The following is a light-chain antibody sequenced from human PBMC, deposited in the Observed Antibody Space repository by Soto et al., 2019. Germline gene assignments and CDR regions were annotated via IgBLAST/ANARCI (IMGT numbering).Light chain of an antibody. CDR2: DAS. Sequence: EIVMTQSPVTLSVSPGERATLSCRASQSVRSNLAWYQQKPGQAPRLLMYDASTRATGIPARFSGSGSGTEYTLTISGLQSEDFALYYCQQYNNWPPSITFGQGTRLEV. CDR1: QSVRSN. CDR3: QQYNNWPPSIT. J-gene: IGKJ5*01. V-gene: IGKV3-15*01.